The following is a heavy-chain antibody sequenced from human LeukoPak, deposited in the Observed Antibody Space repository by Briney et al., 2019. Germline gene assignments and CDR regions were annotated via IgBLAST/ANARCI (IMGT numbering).Heavy chain of an antibody. Sequence: GGSLRVSCAASGFSFSSNVMNCVRQAPGKGLEWVSGISGSGVSTYYADSVKGRFTISRDNSKNTVSLQMNSLRAEDTAVYYCAKDRYGSDQKENWGQGTLVTVSS. CDR3: AKDRYGSDQKEN. CDR1: GFSFSSNV. V-gene: IGHV3-23*01. CDR2: ISGSGVST. D-gene: IGHD3-10*01. J-gene: IGHJ4*02.